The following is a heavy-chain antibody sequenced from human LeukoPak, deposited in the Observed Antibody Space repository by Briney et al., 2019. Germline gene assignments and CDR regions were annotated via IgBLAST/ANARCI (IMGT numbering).Heavy chain of an antibody. CDR1: GYTLTELS. CDR2: FDPEDGET. J-gene: IGHJ4*02. V-gene: IGHV1-24*01. D-gene: IGHD6-19*01. Sequence: ASVKVSCKVSGYTLTELSMHWVRQAPGKGLEWMGGFDPEDGETIYAQKFQGRVTITRDTSATTAYMEVSGLRSEDTAVYYCARGRWQRSGWYYYDYWGQGTLVTVSS. CDR3: ARGRWQRSGWYYYDY.